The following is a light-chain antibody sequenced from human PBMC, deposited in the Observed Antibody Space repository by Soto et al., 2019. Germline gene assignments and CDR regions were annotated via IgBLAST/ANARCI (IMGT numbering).Light chain of an antibody. V-gene: IGKV2-28*01. CDR3: MQVLQPPLT. J-gene: IGKJ4*01. CDR1: QSLLQSNGNNY. CDR2: LGS. Sequence: DIVMTQSPLSLPVTPGEPASISCRSSQSLLQSNGNNYLDWYLRKPGQSPQLLIYLGSNRASGVPDRFSGSGSGTDFTLKISRVEAEDVGVYYCMQVLQPPLTFGGGTKVEIK.